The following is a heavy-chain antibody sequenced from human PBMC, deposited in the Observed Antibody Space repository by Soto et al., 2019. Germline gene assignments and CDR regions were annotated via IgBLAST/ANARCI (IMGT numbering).Heavy chain of an antibody. CDR2: INAGNGNT. D-gene: IGHD3-22*01. J-gene: IGHJ4*02. Sequence: QVQLVQSGAEEKKPGASVKVSCKASGYTFTSYAMHWVRQAPGQRLEWMGWINAGNGNTKYSQKFQGRVTITRDTSASTAYMEMSRLRSEDTAVYYCARRSGYYLIDDYWGQGTLVTVSS. CDR3: ARRSGYYLIDDY. V-gene: IGHV1-3*05. CDR1: GYTFTSYA.